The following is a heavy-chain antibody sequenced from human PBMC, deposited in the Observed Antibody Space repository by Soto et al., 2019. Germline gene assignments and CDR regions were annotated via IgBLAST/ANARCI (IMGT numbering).Heavy chain of an antibody. V-gene: IGHV3-74*01. CDR1: GFTFIRYW. CDR3: ASNYAYAEGYYWYGIDV. CDR2: ISSYGSDT. J-gene: IGHJ6*02. D-gene: IGHD3-16*01. Sequence: PGGSLRLSCAASGFTFIRYWMHWVLQAPWKGLVWVSRISSYGSDTHYADSVKGRFTISRDNAKNTLYLQMNSLRADDTAVYYCASNYAYAEGYYWYGIDVWGQGTTVTVSS.